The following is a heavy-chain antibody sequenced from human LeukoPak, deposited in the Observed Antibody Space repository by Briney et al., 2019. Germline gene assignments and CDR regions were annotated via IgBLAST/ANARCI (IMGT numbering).Heavy chain of an antibody. CDR2: IWYDGSNE. V-gene: IGHV3-33*01. CDR1: GFTFSRYG. D-gene: IGHD3-22*01. Sequence: PGRSLRLSCAASGFTFSRYGMHWVRQAPGKGPEWVAVIWYDGSNEYYADSVKGRFTIFRDNSKNTPYLQMNSLRAEDTAVYYCAGYYYYDSSGYPDAFDIWGQGTMVTVSS. J-gene: IGHJ3*02. CDR3: AGYYYYDSSGYPDAFDI.